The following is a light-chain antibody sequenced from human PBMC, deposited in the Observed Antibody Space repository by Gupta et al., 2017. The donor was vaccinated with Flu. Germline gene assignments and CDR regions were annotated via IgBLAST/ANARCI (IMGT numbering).Light chain of an antibody. V-gene: IGKV3-11*01. J-gene: IGKJ2*01. CDR2: DAS. CDR1: QRVRSY. Sequence: PATLSLSPGERATLPCRASQRVRSYLAWYQQKPGQAPRLLGYDASNRATGIPPRYSGCGSVTDFTRTISRLEPEDFAVDDCQHRNYWPRTCGQGTKVEIK. CDR3: QHRNYWPRT.